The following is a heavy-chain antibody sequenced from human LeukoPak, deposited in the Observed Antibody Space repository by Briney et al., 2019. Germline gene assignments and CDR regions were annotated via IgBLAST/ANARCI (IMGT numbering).Heavy chain of an antibody. CDR3: ARAPSEIGGYYPEYFRH. J-gene: IGHJ1*01. D-gene: IGHD3-3*01. CDR2: IKSDGST. CDR1: GFTFSTYW. V-gene: IGHV3-74*01. Sequence: GGSLRLSCAASGFTFSTYWMHWVRQAPGKGLVWVSRIKSDGSTNYTDSVKGRFTISIDNAKNTLSLQMNSLRPEDTGVYYCARAPSEIGGYYPEYFRHWGQGTLVTVSS.